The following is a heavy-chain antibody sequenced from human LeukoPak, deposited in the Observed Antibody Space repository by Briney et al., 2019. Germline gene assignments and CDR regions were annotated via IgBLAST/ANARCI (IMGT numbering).Heavy chain of an antibody. D-gene: IGHD3-10*01. CDR1: GGSISSYY. V-gene: IGHV4-59*08. CDR3: AGSYYGSGSYYSEDRY. Sequence: SETLSLTCTVSGGSISSYYWSWIRQPPGKGLEWIGYIYYSGSTNYNPSLKSRVTISVDTSKKQFSLKLSSVTAADTAVYYCAGSYYGSGSYYSEDRYWGQGTLVTVSS. CDR2: IYYSGST. J-gene: IGHJ4*02.